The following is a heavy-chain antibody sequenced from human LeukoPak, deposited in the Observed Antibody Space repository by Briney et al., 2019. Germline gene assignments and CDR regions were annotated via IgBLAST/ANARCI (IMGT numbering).Heavy chain of an antibody. Sequence: GGSLRLSCAASGFTFSSYDMHWVRQATGKGLECVSAIGTAGDTYYPGSVKGRFTISRESAKNSLYLQMNSLRAGDTAVYYCARVLGSGSYGMDVWGQGTTVTVSS. D-gene: IGHD3-10*01. J-gene: IGHJ6*02. CDR2: IGTAGDT. CDR3: ARVLGSGSYGMDV. V-gene: IGHV3-13*01. CDR1: GFTFSSYD.